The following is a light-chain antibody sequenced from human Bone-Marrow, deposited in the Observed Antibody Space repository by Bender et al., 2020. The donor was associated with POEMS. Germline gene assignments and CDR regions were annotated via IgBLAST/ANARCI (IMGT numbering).Light chain of an antibody. CDR1: SSNIGNHG. V-gene: IGLV1-36*01. Sequence: QSVVTQPPSLSEAPRQRVTISCSGSSSNIGNHGVNWYQQPPGEAPKLLIYYDDLLTPGVSDRFSASKSGTSASLAISELQSVDEARYCCSALDDSLSDWVFGGGTKLTV. CDR3: SALDDSLSDWV. J-gene: IGLJ3*02. CDR2: YDD.